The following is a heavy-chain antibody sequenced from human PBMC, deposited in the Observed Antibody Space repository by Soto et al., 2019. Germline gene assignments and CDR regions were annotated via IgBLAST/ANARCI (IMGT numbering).Heavy chain of an antibody. CDR1: GGTFGNFI. J-gene: IGHJ6*02. Sequence: QVQLVQSGAEVREPGSSVRVSCKASGGTFGNFIMNWVRQTPGQGLEWMGGIVPMLGTPTYAEKFKGRVRSAAAGATSTSSLELTSLRSDHPAIDYWASIGTYSSSPSHHSGMDVGGQGSTVTVSS. CDR3: ASIGTYSSSPSHHSGMDV. CDR2: IVPMLGTP. V-gene: IGHV1-69*01. D-gene: IGHD3-10*01.